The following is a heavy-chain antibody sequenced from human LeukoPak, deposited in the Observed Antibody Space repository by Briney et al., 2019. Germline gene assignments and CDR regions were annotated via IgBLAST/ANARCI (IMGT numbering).Heavy chain of an antibody. V-gene: IGHV1-2*02. Sequence: GASVKVSCKASGYTFTGYYIHWVRQAPGQGLEWMGWINPNSGGTNYAQKFQGRVTMTRGTSITTAYMELSSLISDDTAVYYCARDSCSLSSCPFFGYWGQGILVTVSS. D-gene: IGHD2-2*01. CDR2: INPNSGGT. CDR3: ARDSCSLSSCPFFGY. CDR1: GYTFTGYY. J-gene: IGHJ4*02.